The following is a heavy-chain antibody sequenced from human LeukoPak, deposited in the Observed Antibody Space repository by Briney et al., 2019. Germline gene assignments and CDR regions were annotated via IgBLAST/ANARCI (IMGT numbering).Heavy chain of an antibody. CDR2: IYYSGST. J-gene: IGHJ4*02. CDR1: GGSISSGGYC. V-gene: IGHV4-31*03. D-gene: IGHD3-10*01. CDR3: ARVGSYYYGSGSYWSLDY. Sequence: PSETLSLTCTVSGGSISSGGYCWSWIRQHPGKGLEWIGYIYYSGSTYYNPSLKSRATISVDTSKNQFSLKLSSVTAADTAVYYCARVGSYYYGSGSYWSLDYWGQGTLVTVSS.